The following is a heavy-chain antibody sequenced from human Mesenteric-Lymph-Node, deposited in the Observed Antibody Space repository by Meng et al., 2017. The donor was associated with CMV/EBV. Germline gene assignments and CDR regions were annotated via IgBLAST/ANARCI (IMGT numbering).Heavy chain of an antibody. CDR3: ARDPRPIRFLGSPPNWYFDL. V-gene: IGHV1-18*01. Sequence: FTYYGINWVRQAPGQGLEWMGWISVYNSDTKYAPNLQGRVTMTTDTSTDTAYLDLKSLTSDDPAVYYCARDPRPIRFLGSPPNWYFDLWGRGTLVTVSS. CDR2: ISVYNSDT. CDR1: FTYYG. D-gene: IGHD3-3*01. J-gene: IGHJ2*01.